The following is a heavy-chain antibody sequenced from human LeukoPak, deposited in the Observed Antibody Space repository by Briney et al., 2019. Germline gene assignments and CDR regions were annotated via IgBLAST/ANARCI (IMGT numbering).Heavy chain of an antibody. CDR1: GFTFSTYA. V-gene: IGHV3-30-3*01. CDR3: ARAHYSDSSAYYSPFDY. CDR2: ISYDGSNK. D-gene: IGHD3-22*01. Sequence: GRSLRLSCAASGFTFSTYAMHWVRQAPGKGLEWVALISYDGSNKYHADSVKGRFTVSRDNSKDTLYLQFDSLRAEDTAVYYCARAHYSDSSAYYSPFDYWGQGTLVTVSS. J-gene: IGHJ4*02.